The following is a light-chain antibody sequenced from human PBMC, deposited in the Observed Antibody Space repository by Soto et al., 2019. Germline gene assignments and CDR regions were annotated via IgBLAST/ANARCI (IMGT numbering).Light chain of an antibody. CDR3: QQSFSTLLIT. V-gene: IGKV1-39*01. CDR1: QSINSY. Sequence: DIQMTQSPSSLSASIGDGVTITCRASQSINSYLNWYQQKPGKAPKLLISAASNLQSGVPSRFSGSGSGTDFTLTISSLQTEDFATYYCQQSFSTLLITFGQGTRLEI. CDR2: AAS. J-gene: IGKJ5*01.